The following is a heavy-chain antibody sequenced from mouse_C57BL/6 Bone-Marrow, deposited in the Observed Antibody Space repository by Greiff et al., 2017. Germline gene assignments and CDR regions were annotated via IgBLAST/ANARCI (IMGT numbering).Heavy chain of an antibody. J-gene: IGHJ3*01. Sequence: EVKLEESGGGLVQPGGSMKLSCVASGFTFSNYWMNWVRQSPEKGLEWVAQIRLKSDNYATHYAESVKGRFTISRDDSKSSVYLQMNNLRAEDTGIYYCTGLGLRRRMGFAYWGQGTLVTVSA. CDR3: TGLGLRRRMGFAY. D-gene: IGHD2-4*01. V-gene: IGHV6-3*01. CDR1: GFTFSNYW. CDR2: IRLKSDNYAT.